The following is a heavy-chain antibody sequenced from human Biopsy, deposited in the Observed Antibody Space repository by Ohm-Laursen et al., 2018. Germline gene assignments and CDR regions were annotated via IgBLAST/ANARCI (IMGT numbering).Heavy chain of an antibody. J-gene: IGHJ5*02. CDR2: ISGSGGRT. D-gene: IGHD1/OR15-1a*01. Sequence: SLRLSCAASGFTFSNYAMSWVRQAPGKGLEWVSGISGSGGRTYYAESMKGRFTISRDNSKKTVYLQMKSLRAEDTAVYYCPKEVFSAVGTSGFDPWGQGTLVTVSS. CDR1: GFTFSNYA. CDR3: PKEVFSAVGTSGFDP. V-gene: IGHV3-23*01.